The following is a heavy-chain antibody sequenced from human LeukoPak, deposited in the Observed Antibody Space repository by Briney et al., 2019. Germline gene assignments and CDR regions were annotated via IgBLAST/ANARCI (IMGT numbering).Heavy chain of an antibody. J-gene: IGHJ4*02. CDR3: AKHDSSGIFDY. V-gene: IGHV3-30*18. Sequence: QAGGSLRLSCAASGFTFSSYGMHWVRQAPGKGLEWVAAISYDGSNKYYADSVKGRFTISRDNSKNTLYLQMNSLRAEDTAVCYCAKHDSSGIFDYWGQGTLVTVSS. CDR1: GFTFSSYG. CDR2: ISYDGSNK. D-gene: IGHD3-22*01.